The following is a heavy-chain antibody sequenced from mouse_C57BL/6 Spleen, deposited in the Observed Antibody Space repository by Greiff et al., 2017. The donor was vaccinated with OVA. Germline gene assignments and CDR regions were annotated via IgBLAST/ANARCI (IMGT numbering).Heavy chain of an antibody. Sequence: QVQLQQPGAELVRPGSSVKLSCKASGYTFTSYWMHWVKQRPIQGLEWIGNIDPSDSATHYNQKFKDKATLTVDKSSSTAYMQLSSLTSEDSAVYYCARDGNYPYFDVWGTGTTVTVSS. CDR2: IDPSDSAT. V-gene: IGHV1-52*01. D-gene: IGHD2-1*01. CDR3: ARDGNYPYFDV. J-gene: IGHJ1*03. CDR1: GYTFTSYW.